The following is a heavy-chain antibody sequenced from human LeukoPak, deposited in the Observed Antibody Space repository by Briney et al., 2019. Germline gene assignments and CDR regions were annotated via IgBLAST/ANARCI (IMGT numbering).Heavy chain of an antibody. V-gene: IGHV3-21*04. J-gene: IGHJ6*03. Sequence: GGSLRLSCAASGFTFSSYSMNWVRQAPGKGLEWVSCISSSSSYIYYADSVKGRFTISRDNAKNSLYLQMNSLRAEDTAVYYCARCPEMATMGYYYYYYMDVWGKGTTVTISS. D-gene: IGHD5-24*01. CDR2: ISSSSSYI. CDR1: GFTFSSYS. CDR3: ARCPEMATMGYYYYYYMDV.